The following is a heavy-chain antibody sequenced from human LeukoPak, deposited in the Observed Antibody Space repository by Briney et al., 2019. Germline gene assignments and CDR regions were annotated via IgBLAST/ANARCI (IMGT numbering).Heavy chain of an antibody. CDR2: IYYSGGT. CDR3: ARVEHIVVVTADYNDAFDI. CDR1: GGSISSSSYY. J-gene: IGHJ3*02. Sequence: SETLPLTCTVSGGSISSSSYYWGWIRQPPGKGLEWIGSIYYSGGTYYNPSLKSRVTISVDTSKNQFSLKLSSVTAADTAVYYCARVEHIVVVTADYNDAFDIWGQGTMVTVSS. D-gene: IGHD2-21*02. V-gene: IGHV4-39*07.